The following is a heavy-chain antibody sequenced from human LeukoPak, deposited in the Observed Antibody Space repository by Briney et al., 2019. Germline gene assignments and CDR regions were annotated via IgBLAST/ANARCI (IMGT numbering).Heavy chain of an antibody. J-gene: IGHJ4*02. CDR3: AKDRGYSSSSASVFDY. CDR1: GFTFSSYA. CDR2: ISGSGGST. Sequence: GGSLRLSCAASGFTFSSYAMYWVRQAPEKGLEWVSGISGSGGSTYYADSVKGRFTISRDNSKNTLYLQMNSLRAEDTAVYYCAKDRGYSSSSASVFDYWGQGTLVTVSS. V-gene: IGHV3-23*01. D-gene: IGHD6-6*01.